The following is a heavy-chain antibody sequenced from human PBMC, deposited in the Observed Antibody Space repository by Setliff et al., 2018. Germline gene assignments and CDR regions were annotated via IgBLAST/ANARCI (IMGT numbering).Heavy chain of an antibody. CDR1: GFTFSSYE. D-gene: IGHD3-3*01. CDR2: ISSSGSTI. V-gene: IGHV3-48*03. J-gene: IGHJ3*01. Sequence: GGSLRLSCAASGFTFSSYEMNWVRQAPGKGLEWVSYISSSGSTIYYADSVKGRFTISRDNAKYSLYLQMNSLRAEDTALYHCVLFGDRDTFDVWGQGTMVTVSS. CDR3: VLFGDRDTFDV.